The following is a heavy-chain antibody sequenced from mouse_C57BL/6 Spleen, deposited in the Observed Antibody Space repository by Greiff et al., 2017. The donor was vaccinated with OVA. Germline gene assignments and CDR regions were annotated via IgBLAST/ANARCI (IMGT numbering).Heavy chain of an antibody. J-gene: IGHJ2*01. CDR3: TRGGRITTVVAPFDY. Sequence: DVMLVESGEGLVKPGGSLKLSCAASGFTFSSYAMSWVRQTPEKRLEWVAYISSGGDYIYYADTVKGRFTISRDNARNTLYLQMSSLKSEDTAMYYCTRGGRITTVVAPFDYWGQGTTLTVSS. D-gene: IGHD1-1*01. CDR1: GFTFSSYA. CDR2: ISSGGDYI. V-gene: IGHV5-9-1*02.